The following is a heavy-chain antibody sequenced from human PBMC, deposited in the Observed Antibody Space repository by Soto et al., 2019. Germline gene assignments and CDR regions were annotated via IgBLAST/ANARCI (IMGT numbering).Heavy chain of an antibody. D-gene: IGHD6-19*01. CDR1: GGTFSSYA. J-gene: IGHJ6*02. Sequence: SVKVSCKASGGTFSSYAISWVRQAPGQGLEWMGGIIPIFGTANYAQKLQGRVTITADESTSTAYMELSSLRSEDTAVYYFAREFEQWLVGYYYYYGMDVWGQGTTVTVSS. V-gene: IGHV1-69*13. CDR3: AREFEQWLVGYYYYYGMDV. CDR2: IIPIFGTA.